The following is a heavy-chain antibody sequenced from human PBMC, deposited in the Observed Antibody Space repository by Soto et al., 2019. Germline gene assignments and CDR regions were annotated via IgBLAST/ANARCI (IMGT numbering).Heavy chain of an antibody. J-gene: IGHJ5*02. V-gene: IGHV1-69*12. CDR3: ARDRGPSSGYYPYWFDP. CDR2: IIPIFGTA. CDR1: GGTFSSYA. Sequence: QVQLVQSGAEVKKPGSSVKVSCKASGGTFSSYAITWVRQAPGQGLEWMGGIIPIFGTANYAQKFQGRVTITADEAPSTAYMERSSLRSEDTAVYYCARDRGPSSGYYPYWFDPWGQGTLVTVSS. D-gene: IGHD3-22*01.